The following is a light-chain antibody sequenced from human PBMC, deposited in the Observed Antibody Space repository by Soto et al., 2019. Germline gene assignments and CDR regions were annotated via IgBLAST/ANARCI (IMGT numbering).Light chain of an antibody. J-gene: IGKJ1*01. CDR3: QHYNSYSEA. CDR2: DAS. Sequence: DIQMTQSPSTLSVSIGDRVTITFRASQSISSWLAWYQQKPGKAPKLLIYDASSLESGVPSRFSGSGSGTEFTLTISSLQPDDFATYYCQHYNSYSEAFGQGTKVDIK. CDR1: QSISSW. V-gene: IGKV1-5*01.